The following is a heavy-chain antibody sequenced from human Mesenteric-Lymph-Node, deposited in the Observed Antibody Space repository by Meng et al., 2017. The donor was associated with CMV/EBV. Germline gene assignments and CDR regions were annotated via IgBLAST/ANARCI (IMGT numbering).Heavy chain of an antibody. CDR1: GFTFSDYY. CDR2: IYYSGST. CDR3: ARAGEWYCSSTSCYTRLSWYFDL. Sequence: GSLRLSCAASGFTFSDYYMSWIRQAPGKGLEWIGYIYYSGSTNYNPSLKSRVTISVDTSKNQFSLKLSSVTAADTAVYYCARAGEWYCSSTSCYTRLSWYFDLWGRGTLVTVSS. V-gene: IGHV4-59*01. J-gene: IGHJ2*01. D-gene: IGHD2-2*02.